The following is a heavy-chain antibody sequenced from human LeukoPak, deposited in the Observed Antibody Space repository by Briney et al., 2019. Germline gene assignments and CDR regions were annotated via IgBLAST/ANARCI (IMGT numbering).Heavy chain of an antibody. CDR1: VGTFSSYA. V-gene: IGHV1-69*13. CDR2: IIPIFGTA. Sequence: ASVNVSCKASVGTFSSYAISWVRQAPGQGLEWMGGIIPIFGTANYAQKFQGRVTITADESTSTAYMELSSLRSEDTAVYYCARSNYYDSSGYYTYWYFDLWGRGTLVTVSS. J-gene: IGHJ2*01. D-gene: IGHD3-22*01. CDR3: ARSNYYDSSGYYTYWYFDL.